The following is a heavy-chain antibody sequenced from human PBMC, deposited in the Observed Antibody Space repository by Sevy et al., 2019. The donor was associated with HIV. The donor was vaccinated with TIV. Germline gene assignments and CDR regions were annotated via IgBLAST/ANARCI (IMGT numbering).Heavy chain of an antibody. CDR3: AKFGDYYDSGGYYWYFDF. J-gene: IGHJ2*01. Sequence: GGSLRLSCAASGFIFSDYAMSWVRQAPGKGLEWVSSISGGDDSTYYADSVKGRSTDSRDNSKNTLYLEMNTLRAEDTAQSYCAKFGDYYDSGGYYWYFDFWGRGTLVTVSS. CDR2: ISGGDDST. V-gene: IGHV3-23*01. CDR1: GFIFSDYA. D-gene: IGHD3-22*01.